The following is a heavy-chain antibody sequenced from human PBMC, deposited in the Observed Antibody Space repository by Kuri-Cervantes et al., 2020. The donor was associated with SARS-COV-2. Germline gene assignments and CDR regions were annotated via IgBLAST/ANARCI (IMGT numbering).Heavy chain of an antibody. CDR1: GFTFSSYS. D-gene: IGHD6-19*01. CDR3: ARNRGSGWPFFDY. CDR2: ISSSSSYI. Sequence: GESLKISCAASGFTFSSYSMNWVRQAPGKGLEWASSISSSSSYIYYADSVKGRFTISRDNAKNSLYLQMNSLRAEDTAVYYCARNRGSGWPFFDYWGQGTLVTSPQ. J-gene: IGHJ4*02. V-gene: IGHV3-21*01.